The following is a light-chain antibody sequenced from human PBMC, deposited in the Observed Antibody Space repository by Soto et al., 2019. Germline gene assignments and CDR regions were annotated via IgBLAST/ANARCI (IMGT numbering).Light chain of an antibody. CDR2: GAS. J-gene: IGKJ1*01. CDR1: QSISTF. CDR3: QQYNNWPRT. V-gene: IGKV3-15*01. Sequence: ELVITQSPAPPSVAPGERAPLSCRASQSISTFLAWYQQKPGQAPRLLIYGASTRATGIPARFSGSGSGTEFTLTISSLQSEDFAVYYCQQYNNWPRTFGQGTKVDI.